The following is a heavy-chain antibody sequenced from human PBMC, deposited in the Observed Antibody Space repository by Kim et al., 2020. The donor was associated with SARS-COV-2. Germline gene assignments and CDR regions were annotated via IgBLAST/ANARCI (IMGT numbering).Heavy chain of an antibody. CDR3: AKDSRGYSSGWSYYYYGMDV. V-gene: IGHV3-30*18. CDR2: ISYDGSNK. D-gene: IGHD6-19*01. CDR1: GFTFSSYG. J-gene: IGHJ6*02. Sequence: GGSLRLSCAASGFTFSSYGMHWVRQAPGKGLEWVAVISYDGSNKNYADSVKVRFTISRDNSKNTLYLQMNSLRAEDTAVYYCAKDSRGYSSGWSYYYYGMDVCGQGTTVTVSS.